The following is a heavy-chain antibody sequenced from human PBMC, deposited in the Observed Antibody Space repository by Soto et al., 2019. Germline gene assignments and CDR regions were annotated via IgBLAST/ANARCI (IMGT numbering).Heavy chain of an antibody. Sequence: SVKVSCKASGGTFSSYAISWVRQAPGQGLEWMGGIIPIFGSANYAQKFQGRVTITADKSTSTAYMELSSLRSEDTAVYYCARLSIVVVPAAIDYYYYGMDVWGQGTTVTVSS. D-gene: IGHD2-2*01. CDR3: ARLSIVVVPAAIDYYYYGMDV. CDR1: GGTFSSYA. CDR2: IIPIFGSA. J-gene: IGHJ6*02. V-gene: IGHV1-69*06.